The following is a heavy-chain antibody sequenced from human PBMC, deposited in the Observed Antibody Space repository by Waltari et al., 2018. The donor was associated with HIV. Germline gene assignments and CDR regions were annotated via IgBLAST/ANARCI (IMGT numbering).Heavy chain of an antibody. V-gene: IGHV3-21*01. Sequence: EVQLVESGGGLVKPGGSLRLACAASGFTFSSNSLNWVRQAPGKGLEWVSSISSSSSYISYADSVKGRFTISRDNAKNSLYLQMNSLRAEDTAVYYCAGSSSWFDYWGHGTLVTVSS. CDR2: ISSSSSYI. J-gene: IGHJ4*01. D-gene: IGHD6-13*01. CDR3: AGSSSWFDY. CDR1: GFTFSSNS.